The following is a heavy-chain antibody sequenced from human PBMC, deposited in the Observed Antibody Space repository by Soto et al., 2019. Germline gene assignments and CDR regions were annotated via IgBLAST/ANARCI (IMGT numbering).Heavy chain of an antibody. Sequence: VQVLESGGGLVQPGGSLRLSCAASGFPFSSYSMTWVRQAPGKGLEWDSTISGSGGTTYYADSVKGRFTISRDNSKNTLYLQMNSLGAEDTAVYYCAKAGAAAGTNYFDPWGQGTLVSVSS. D-gene: IGHD6-13*01. J-gene: IGHJ5*02. V-gene: IGHV3-23*01. CDR3: AKAGAAAGTNYFDP. CDR2: ISGSGGTT. CDR1: GFPFSSYS.